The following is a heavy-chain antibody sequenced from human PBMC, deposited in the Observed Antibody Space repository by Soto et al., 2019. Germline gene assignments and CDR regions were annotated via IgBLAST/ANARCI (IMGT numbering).Heavy chain of an antibody. D-gene: IGHD2-15*01. CDR2: SA. CDR3: AREGPPDIAWFDP. Sequence: QVQLVQSGAEVKKPGSSVKVSCEASGGTFSIDTISWVRHAPGQGLEWMGGSANSAQKFQGRLTVTADESTSTVYLQLSSLTSEDTAVYYCAREGPPDIAWFDPWGQGTLVSVSS. J-gene: IGHJ5*02. V-gene: IGHV1-69*01. CDR1: GGTFSIDT.